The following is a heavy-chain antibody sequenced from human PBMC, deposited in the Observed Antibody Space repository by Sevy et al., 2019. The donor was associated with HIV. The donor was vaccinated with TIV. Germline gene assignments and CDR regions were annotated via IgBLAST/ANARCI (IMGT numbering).Heavy chain of an antibody. CDR2: FYYSGRT. CDR1: GDSIGNNY. D-gene: IGHD2-15*01. CDR3: ASCSPDYYYGMDV. J-gene: IGHJ6*02. Sequence: SETLTLTCTVSGDSIGNNYWSWIRQPPGKGLEWIGYFYYSGRTNYNPSLKSRVTISADTSKNQFSLKLMSVTAADTAVYYCASCSPDYYYGMDVWGQGTTVTVSS. V-gene: IGHV4-59*01.